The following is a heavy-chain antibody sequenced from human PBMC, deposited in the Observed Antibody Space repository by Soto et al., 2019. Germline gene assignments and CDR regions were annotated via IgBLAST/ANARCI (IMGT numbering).Heavy chain of an antibody. J-gene: IGHJ4*02. Sequence: PGGSLRLSCAASGFTFSSYAMSWVRQAPGKGLEWVSAISGSGGSTYYADSVKGRFTISRDNSKNTLYLQMNSLRAEDTAVYYCAKVLGLYYDSSGYSDYWGQGTLVTVSS. V-gene: IGHV3-23*01. CDR1: GFTFSSYA. D-gene: IGHD3-22*01. CDR3: AKVLGLYYDSSGYSDY. CDR2: ISGSGGST.